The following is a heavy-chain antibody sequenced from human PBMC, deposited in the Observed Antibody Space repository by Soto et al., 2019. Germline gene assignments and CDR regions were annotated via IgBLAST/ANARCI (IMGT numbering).Heavy chain of an antibody. J-gene: IGHJ4*02. Sequence: EVQLLESGGGLVQPGGSLRLSCAASEFTFSNYAMSWVRQAPGKGLEWVSAISGSGGSTFYADSVKGRFTISRDNSKNTLYLQMDSLRAEDTAVYYCAKCGLWSGYPPEYWSQGTLVTVSS. D-gene: IGHD3-3*01. CDR1: EFTFSNYA. V-gene: IGHV3-23*01. CDR3: AKCGLWSGYPPEY. CDR2: ISGSGGST.